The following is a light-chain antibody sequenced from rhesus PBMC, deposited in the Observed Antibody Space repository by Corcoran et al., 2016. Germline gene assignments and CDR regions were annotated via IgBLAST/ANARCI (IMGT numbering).Light chain of an antibody. CDR3: QQGNSIPWT. CDR2: RTS. J-gene: IGKJ1*01. V-gene: IGKV3-42*01. CDR1: SSVSTS. Sequence: EIVLTQSPTSMAVSQGERVTISCTASSSVSTSYLHWYQQKPGFPPRLLVYRTSSLASGVPARFSGSGSRTSYTLTISSMEAEDAANYYCQQGNSIPWTFGQGTKVEIK.